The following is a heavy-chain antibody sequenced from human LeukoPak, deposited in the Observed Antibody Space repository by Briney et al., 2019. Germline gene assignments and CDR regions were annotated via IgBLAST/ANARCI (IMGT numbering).Heavy chain of an antibody. J-gene: IGHJ6*02. CDR1: GYTFTSYG. CDR2: ISGYNGNT. Sequence: ASVKVSCKASGYTFTSYGISWVRQAPGQGLEWMGWISGYNGNTNYAQKLQGRVTMTTDTSTSTAYMEMRSLRADDTAVYYCARVVGDIVLMVYAFSMGMDVWGQGTTVTVSS. D-gene: IGHD2-8*01. CDR3: ARVVGDIVLMVYAFSMGMDV. V-gene: IGHV1-18*01.